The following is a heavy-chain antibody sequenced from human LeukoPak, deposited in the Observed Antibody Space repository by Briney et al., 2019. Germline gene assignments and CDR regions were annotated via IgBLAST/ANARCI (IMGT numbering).Heavy chain of an antibody. V-gene: IGHV5-51*01. J-gene: IGHJ4*02. D-gene: IGHD3-22*01. CDR2: IYPGDSDT. CDR3: ARLAYYESSGYHLDY. CDR1: GYSLTSYW. Sequence: GEPLKISCKSSGYSLTSYWIAWVRQMSGKGLEWMGIIYPGDSDTRYSPSFQGQVTFSADKSITTAYLQWSSLKASDTAMYYCARLAYYESSGYHLDYWGQGTLVTVPS.